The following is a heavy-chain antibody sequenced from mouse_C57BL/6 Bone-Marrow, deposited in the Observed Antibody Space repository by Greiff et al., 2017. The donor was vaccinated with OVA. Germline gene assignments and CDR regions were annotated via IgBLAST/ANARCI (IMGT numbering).Heavy chain of an antibody. CDR3: ARNDGYDEGYYAMDD. J-gene: IGHJ4*01. D-gene: IGHD2-2*01. CDR2: INYDGSST. Sequence: EVQRVESEGGLVQPGSSMKLSCTASGFTFSDYYMAWVRQVPEKGLEWVANINYDGSSTYYLASLKSRFIISRDNAKNILYLQMSSLKSEDTATYYCARNDGYDEGYYAMDDWGQGTSVTVSS. CDR1: GFTFSDYY. V-gene: IGHV5-16*01.